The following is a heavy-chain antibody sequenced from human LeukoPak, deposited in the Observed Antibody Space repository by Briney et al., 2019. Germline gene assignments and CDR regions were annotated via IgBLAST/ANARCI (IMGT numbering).Heavy chain of an antibody. Sequence: ASVKISCKASGYTFTGYYMHWVRQAPGQGLEWMVWINPNSGGTNYAQKFQGRVTMTRDTSISTAYMELSRLRSDDTAVYYCAREDIVVVPAAMSAINWFDPWGQGTLVTVSS. V-gene: IGHV1-2*02. D-gene: IGHD2-2*01. CDR1: GYTFTGYY. CDR2: INPNSGGT. CDR3: AREDIVVVPAAMSAINWFDP. J-gene: IGHJ5*02.